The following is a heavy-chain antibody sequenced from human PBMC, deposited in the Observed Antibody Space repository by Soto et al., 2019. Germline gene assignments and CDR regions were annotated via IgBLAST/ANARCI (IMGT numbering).Heavy chain of an antibody. CDR3: ARAGYYDSSGYSGGLGGMDV. V-gene: IGHV1-69*08. D-gene: IGHD3-22*01. Sequence: SVKVPCKASGGTFTSHIISWVRQAPGQGLEWLGMIIPILGTAKYAQRFQGRVTITADESTSTAYMELSGLRSEDTAIYYCARAGYYDSSGYSGGLGGMDVWGQGTTVTVSS. J-gene: IGHJ6*02. CDR1: GGTFTSHI. CDR2: IIPILGTA.